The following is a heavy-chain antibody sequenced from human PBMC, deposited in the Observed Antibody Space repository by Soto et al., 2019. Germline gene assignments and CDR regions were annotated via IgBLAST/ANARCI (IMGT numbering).Heavy chain of an antibody. V-gene: IGHV3-15*07. Sequence: ESGGGFIYPGGSLRLSCAASGLTISNAWMNWVRQAPGKGLEWVGRIKTNTEGGTTDYAAAVKGRFTVSRDDSKNTLYLQMNSLKTEDTAVYYCTRGSVEGVWGQGTTVTVSS. CDR2: IKTNTEGGTT. J-gene: IGHJ6*02. D-gene: IGHD2-15*01. CDR3: TRGSVEGV. CDR1: GLTISNAW.